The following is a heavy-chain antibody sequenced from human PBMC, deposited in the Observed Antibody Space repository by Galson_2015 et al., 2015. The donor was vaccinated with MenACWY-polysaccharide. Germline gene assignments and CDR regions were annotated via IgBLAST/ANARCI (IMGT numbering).Heavy chain of an antibody. D-gene: IGHD3-3*02. CDR1: GFTFNSYW. CDR2: INSDGSST. CDR3: ARILSRARLDP. Sequence: SLRLSCAASGFTFNSYWMHWVRHVPGKGLVWVSLINSDGSSTNYADSVKGRFTISRDNGKNTLYLQMNSLRAEDTAVYYCARILSRARLDPWGQGTLVTVSS. J-gene: IGHJ5*02. V-gene: IGHV3-74*01.